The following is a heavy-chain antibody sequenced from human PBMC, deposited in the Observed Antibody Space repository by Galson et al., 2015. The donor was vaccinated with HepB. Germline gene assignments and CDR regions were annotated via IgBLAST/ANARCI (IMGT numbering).Heavy chain of an antibody. CDR2: IIPIFGTA. CDR1: GGTFSSYA. J-gene: IGHJ3*02. D-gene: IGHD2-8*01. Sequence: SVKVSCKASGGTFSSYAISWVRQAPGQGLEWMGGIIPIFGTANYAQKLQGRVTITADKSTSTAYMELSSLRSEDTAVYYCAREANIVLMVYAIPDAFDIWGQGTMVTVSS. CDR3: AREANIVLMVYAIPDAFDI. V-gene: IGHV1-69*06.